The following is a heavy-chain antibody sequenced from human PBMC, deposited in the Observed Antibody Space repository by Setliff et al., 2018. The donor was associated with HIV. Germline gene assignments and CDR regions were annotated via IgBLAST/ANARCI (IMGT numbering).Heavy chain of an antibody. V-gene: IGHV4-61*02. CDR3: ARGGSGSPFDY. CDR1: GGSISSGSYH. J-gene: IGHJ4*02. D-gene: IGHD1-26*01. CDR2: FYTSGST. Sequence: PSETLSLTCTVSGGSISSGSYHWSWIRQPAGKGLEWIGRFYTSGSTNYKPSLKSRVTISTDWHRNQFSLELRSVTAADTAVYYCARGGSGSPFDYWGQGTLVTVSS.